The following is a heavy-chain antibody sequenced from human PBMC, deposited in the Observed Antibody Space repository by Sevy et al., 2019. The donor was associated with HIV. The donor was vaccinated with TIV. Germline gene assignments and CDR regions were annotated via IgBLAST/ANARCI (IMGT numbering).Heavy chain of an antibody. J-gene: IGHJ4*02. CDR2: IWDDGNNQ. CDR3: ARDPRIFGDYVLNYFDY. Sequence: GGSLRLPCVASGFAFSDYGMHWVRQAPGKGPEWVAVIWDDGNNQHNADSVMGRFTSSRDNSKNTPYLQLSSLRAGDTAVYYCARDPRIFGDYVLNYFDYWGQGVLVTVSS. D-gene: IGHD4-17*01. CDR1: GFAFSDYG. V-gene: IGHV3-33*01.